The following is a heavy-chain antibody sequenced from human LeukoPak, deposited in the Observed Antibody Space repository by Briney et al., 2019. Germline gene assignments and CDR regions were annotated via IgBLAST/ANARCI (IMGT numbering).Heavy chain of an antibody. D-gene: IGHD1-26*01. J-gene: IGHJ3*02. Sequence: SQTLSLTCTVSGGSISSGDYYWTWIRQHPGKGLEWIGYIDYSGTTYNPSLKSRGTISIDTSKKQFSLKLGSVTAADTAVYYCARDVGGSYAGDAFDIWGQGMMVVVSS. CDR3: ARDVGGSYAGDAFDI. CDR2: IDYSGTT. CDR1: GGSISSGDYY. V-gene: IGHV4-31*03.